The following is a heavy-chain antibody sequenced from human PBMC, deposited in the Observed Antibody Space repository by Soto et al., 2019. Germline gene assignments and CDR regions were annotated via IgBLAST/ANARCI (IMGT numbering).Heavy chain of an antibody. V-gene: IGHV3-11*01. J-gene: IGHJ4*02. CDR2: ISSSGSTI. D-gene: IGHD3-10*01. CDR1: GFTFSDYY. CDR3: AREGKFGELSSSDFDY. Sequence: GGSLRLSCAASGFTFSDYYMSWIRQAPGKGLEWVSYISSSGSTIYYADSVKGRFTISRDNAKNSLYLQMNSLRAEDTAVYYCAREGKFGELSSSDFDYWGQGTLVTVSS.